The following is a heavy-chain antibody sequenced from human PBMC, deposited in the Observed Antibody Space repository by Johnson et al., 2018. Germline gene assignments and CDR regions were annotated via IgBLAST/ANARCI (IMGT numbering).Heavy chain of an antibody. Sequence: EVQLLESGGGLVKPGGSLRLSCAASGFTFSSYSMNWVRQAPGKGLEWVSSISSSSSYIYYADSVKGRFTISRDNAKNSLYLQMNSLGAEDTAVYYCAPRGVGAWDGAFYIGGQGTMVTVSS. D-gene: IGHD1-26*01. CDR2: ISSSSSYI. J-gene: IGHJ3*02. CDR1: GFTFSSYS. CDR3: APRGVGAWDGAFYI. V-gene: IGHV3-21*01.